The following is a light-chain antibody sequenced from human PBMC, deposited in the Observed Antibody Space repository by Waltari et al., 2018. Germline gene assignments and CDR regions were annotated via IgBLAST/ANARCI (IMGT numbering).Light chain of an antibody. J-gene: IGLJ1*01. CDR2: QDS. CDR1: KLGDKY. V-gene: IGLV3-1*01. Sequence: SYQLTQPPSVSVSPGQTTTITCSGEKLGDKYVCWYQQKSGQSPVLVIYQDSTRPSGAPERFSGSTSGNTATLTIRGTQATDEADYYCQAWDRNTYVFGTGTKVTLL. CDR3: QAWDRNTYV.